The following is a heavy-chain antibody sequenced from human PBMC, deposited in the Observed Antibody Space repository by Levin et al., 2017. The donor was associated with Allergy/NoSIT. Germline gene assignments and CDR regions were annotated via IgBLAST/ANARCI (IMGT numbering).Heavy chain of an antibody. Sequence: SQTLSLTCGVSGGSFSGSYWSWIRHSPAKGLEWIGEIFHIASANYNPSLKNRVTISVDMSKSQFTLKLSSVTAADTGIYYCTSSPGRRKTYWGQGTLVTVSS. CDR1: GGSFSGSY. D-gene: IGHD1-26*01. J-gene: IGHJ4*02. CDR3: TSSPGRRKTY. V-gene: IGHV4-34*12. CDR2: IFHIASA.